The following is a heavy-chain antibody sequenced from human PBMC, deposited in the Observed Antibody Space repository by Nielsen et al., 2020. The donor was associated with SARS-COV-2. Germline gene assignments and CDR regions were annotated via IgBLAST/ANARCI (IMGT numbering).Heavy chain of an antibody. J-gene: IGHJ4*02. CDR3: ARVVRKITFGGVIAHFDY. Sequence: ASVKVSCKASGYTFTSYGISWVRQAPGQGLEWMGWISAYNGNTNYAQKLRGRVTMTTDTSTSTAYMELRSLRSDDTAVYYCARVVRKITFGGVIAHFDYWGQGTLVTVSS. CDR2: ISAYNGNT. V-gene: IGHV1-18*01. D-gene: IGHD3-16*02. CDR1: GYTFTSYG.